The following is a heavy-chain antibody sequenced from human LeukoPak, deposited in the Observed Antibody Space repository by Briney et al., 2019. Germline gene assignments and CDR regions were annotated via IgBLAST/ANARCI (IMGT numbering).Heavy chain of an antibody. J-gene: IGHJ1*01. D-gene: IGHD2-15*01. V-gene: IGHV3-7*01. Sequence: GGSLRLSCAASGFTFSSYWMSWVRQAPGKGLEWVANIKQHGSEKYYVDSVEGRFTISRDNAKNSLYLQMNSLRAEDTAVYYCALIVPEYFQHWGQGTLVTVSS. CDR3: ALIVPEYFQH. CDR2: IKQHGSEK. CDR1: GFTFSSYW.